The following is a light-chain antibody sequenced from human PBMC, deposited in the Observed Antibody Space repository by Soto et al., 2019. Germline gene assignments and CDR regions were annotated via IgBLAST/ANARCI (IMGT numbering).Light chain of an antibody. CDR2: DTD. J-gene: IGLJ1*01. CDR3: LLSYTGRLYV. CDR1: TGPVTNGHF. V-gene: IGLV7-46*01. Sequence: QAVVTQEPSLTVSPGGTVTLTCGSSTGPVTNGHFPYWFQQKPGQAPRPLIYDTDTKHSWTPARFSGPLLGDKAALTLSGAQPEEEADYYCLLSYTGRLYVFGPGTKVTVL.